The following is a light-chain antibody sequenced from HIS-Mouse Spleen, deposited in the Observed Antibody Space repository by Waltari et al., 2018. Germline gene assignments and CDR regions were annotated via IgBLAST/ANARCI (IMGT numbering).Light chain of an antibody. CDR1: QDISNY. J-gene: IGKJ5*01. CDR2: DAS. V-gene: IGKV1-33*01. CDR3: QQYDNLPIT. Sequence: DIEMTQSPSSLSASVVDRVTITCQASQDISNYLNWYQQKPGKAPKLLIYDASNLETGVPSRFSGSVSGTDFTFTISSLQPEDIATYYCQQYDNLPITFGQGTRLEIK.